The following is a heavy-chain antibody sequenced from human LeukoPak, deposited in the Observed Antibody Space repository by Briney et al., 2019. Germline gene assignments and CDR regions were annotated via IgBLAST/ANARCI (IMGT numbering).Heavy chain of an antibody. V-gene: IGHV3-15*01. D-gene: IGHD6-13*01. J-gene: IGHJ6*03. CDR1: GFRFNNAW. CDR2: IKSKTGGGTR. CDR3: TTDRSSSWPNEYYYYYMDV. Sequence: GGSLRLSCAASGFRFNNAWMSWVRQAPGKGLEWVGRIKSKTGGGTRDYAAPVKGRFTISRDDSKNTLYLQMNSLKTEDTAVYYCTTDRSSSWPNEYYYYYMDVWGKGTTVTISS.